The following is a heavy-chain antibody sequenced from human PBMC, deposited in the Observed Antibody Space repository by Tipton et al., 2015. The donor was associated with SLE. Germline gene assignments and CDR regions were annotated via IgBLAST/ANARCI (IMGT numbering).Heavy chain of an antibody. CDR3: ATLVVVSPAGDFDI. CDR1: GFTFSSYS. CDR2: ISSSSSTK. D-gene: IGHD3-22*01. V-gene: IGHV3-48*01. Sequence: SLRLSCAASGFTFSSYSMNWVRQAPGKGLEWVSYISSSSSTKYYADSVKGRFTISRDNAKNSLSLQMNSLRAEDTAVYYCATLVVVSPAGDFDIWGQGTMVTVSS. J-gene: IGHJ3*02.